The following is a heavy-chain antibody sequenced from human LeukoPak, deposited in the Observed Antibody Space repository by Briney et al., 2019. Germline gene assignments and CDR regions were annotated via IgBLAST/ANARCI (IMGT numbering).Heavy chain of an antibody. CDR3: ARDGLISSHGFGY. CDR1: GFTFSSYA. D-gene: IGHD3-16*01. J-gene: IGHJ4*02. Sequence: GGSLRLSCAASGFTFSSYAMSWVRQAPGKGLEWVSSISASGRSTYYADSVKGRFTISRDNAKNSLYLQMNSLRAEDTAVYYCARDGLISSHGFGYWGQGTLVTVSS. CDR2: ISASGRST. V-gene: IGHV3-23*01.